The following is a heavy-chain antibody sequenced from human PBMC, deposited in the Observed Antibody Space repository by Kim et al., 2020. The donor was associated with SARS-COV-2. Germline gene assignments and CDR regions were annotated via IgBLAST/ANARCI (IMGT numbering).Heavy chain of an antibody. Sequence: YYAASVRGRFTISRDNDKNSLSLQMNSLRAEDTAVYYCARGPNYSPFDYWGQGTLVTVSS. V-gene: IGHV3-48*03. J-gene: IGHJ4*02. D-gene: IGHD4-4*01. CDR3: ARGPNYSPFDY.